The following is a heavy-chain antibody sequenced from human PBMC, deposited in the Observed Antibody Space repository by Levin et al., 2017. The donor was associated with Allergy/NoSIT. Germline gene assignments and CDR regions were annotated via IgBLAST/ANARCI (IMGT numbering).Heavy chain of an antibody. D-gene: IGHD3-10*01. CDR1: GFTFSSYS. J-gene: IGHJ3*02. CDR2: ISTSSNYI. CDR3: ARLSITEAFDI. V-gene: IGHV3-21*01. Sequence: PSETLSLTCAASGFTFSSYSMNWVRQAPGKGLEWVSSISTSSNYIYYADSMKGRFTISRDNAKNSLYLQMNSLRAEDTAVYYCARLSITEAFDIWGQGTMVTVSS.